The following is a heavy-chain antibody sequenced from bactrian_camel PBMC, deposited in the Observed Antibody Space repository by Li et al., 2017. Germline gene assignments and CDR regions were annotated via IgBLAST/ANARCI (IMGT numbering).Heavy chain of an antibody. D-gene: IGHD6*01. CDR2: IDTSSGRT. CDR3: AADRGLGLVVPYGGKSCAALLVKFGP. Sequence: HVQLVESGGGSVQAGGSLELSCSASGDTSRSYCMAWFRRAPGKGREGVGAIDTSSGRTTYVDSVKGRFTISQDNAMNTMYLQMNGLKPEDTAVYYCAADRGLGLVVPYGGKSCAALLVKFGPWGQGTQVTVS. V-gene: IGHV3S1*01. J-gene: IGHJ6*01. CDR1: GDTSRSYC.